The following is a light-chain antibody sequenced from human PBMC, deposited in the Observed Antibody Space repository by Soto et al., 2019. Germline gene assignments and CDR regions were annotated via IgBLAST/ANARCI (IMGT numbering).Light chain of an antibody. CDR2: GAS. J-gene: IGKJ1*01. CDR3: QQYGSSRT. CDR1: QSVSSSY. V-gene: IGKV3-20*01. Sequence: EIVLTQSPGTLSLSPGERATLSCRASQSVSSSYLAWYQQKPGQAPRLLIYGASSRATGIPDRFSGSGSGKDFPLTNNRLEAEKFGSYYCQQYGSSRTFGQGTKVEIK.